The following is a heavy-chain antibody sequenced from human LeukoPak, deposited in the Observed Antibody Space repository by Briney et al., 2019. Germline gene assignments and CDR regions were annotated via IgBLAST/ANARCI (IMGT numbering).Heavy chain of an antibody. V-gene: IGHV3-48*01. CDR1: GFTFSGYN. Sequence: TGGSLRLSCAASGFTFSGYNLNWVRQAPGKGLEWVSYISTSSSTIYYADSVKGRFTISRDNAKNSLFLQMDSLRGEDTAVYYCATSGTYAYFDYWGQGTLVTVSS. CDR2: ISTSSSTI. D-gene: IGHD1-26*01. J-gene: IGHJ4*02. CDR3: ATSGTYAYFDY.